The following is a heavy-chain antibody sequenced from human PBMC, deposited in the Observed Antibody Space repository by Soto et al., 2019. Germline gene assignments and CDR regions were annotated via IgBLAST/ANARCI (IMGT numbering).Heavy chain of an antibody. CDR2: INPNSGDT. J-gene: IGHJ4*02. Sequence: ASVKVSCKASGYTFTVYYMHCVGQSPLQGLEWMGWINPNSGDTKYAQKFQGRVTMTRDTSISTAYMELSSLRSDDAAVYYCAREGVYGGRQPDYWGQGTLVTVSS. CDR1: GYTFTVYY. V-gene: IGHV1-2*02. CDR3: AREGVYGGRQPDY. D-gene: IGHD2-15*01.